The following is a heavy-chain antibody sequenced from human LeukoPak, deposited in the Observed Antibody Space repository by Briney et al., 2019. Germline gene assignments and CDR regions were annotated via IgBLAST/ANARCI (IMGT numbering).Heavy chain of an antibody. CDR1: GYSFTTKW. Sequence: PGESLKISCKGSGYSFTTKWIGWVRQMPGKGLEWMGIIYPGDSDTRYSPSFRGQVTISADKSISTAYLQWITLKASDTAMYYCARLGPVTATYFFDYWGQGTLVTVSS. CDR3: ARLGPVTATYFFDY. D-gene: IGHD2-21*02. CDR2: IYPGDSDT. V-gene: IGHV5-51*01. J-gene: IGHJ4*02.